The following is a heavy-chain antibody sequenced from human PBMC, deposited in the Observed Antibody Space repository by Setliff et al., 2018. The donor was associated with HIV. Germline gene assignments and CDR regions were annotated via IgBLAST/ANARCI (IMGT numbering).Heavy chain of an antibody. D-gene: IGHD3-9*01. CDR2: FDPEDNET. V-gene: IGHV1-24*01. Sequence: ASVKVSCKVSGYSLTELSIHWVRQAPGEGLEWMGGFDPEDNETVYAEKFQGRVTMTEDTSPDTAYMELSSLRSEDTAMYYCATSSFYDILTAPTPGVFDIWGQGTMVTVSS. CDR3: ATSSFYDILTAPTPGVFDI. CDR1: GYSLTELS. J-gene: IGHJ3*02.